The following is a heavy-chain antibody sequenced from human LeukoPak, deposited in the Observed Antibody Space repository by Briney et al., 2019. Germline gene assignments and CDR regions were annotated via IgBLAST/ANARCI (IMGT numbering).Heavy chain of an antibody. V-gene: IGHV3-7*03. CDR2: IKQDGSEK. CDR3: ARDSSYYDFWSGYYKVFVCDY. CDR1: GFTFSSYW. Sequence: GGSLRLSCAASGFTFSSYWMSWVRQAPGKGLEWVANIKQDGSEKYYVDSVKGRFTISRDNAKNSLYLQMNSLRAEDTAVYYCARDSSYYDFWSGYYKVFVCDYWGQGTLVTVSS. D-gene: IGHD3-3*01. J-gene: IGHJ4*02.